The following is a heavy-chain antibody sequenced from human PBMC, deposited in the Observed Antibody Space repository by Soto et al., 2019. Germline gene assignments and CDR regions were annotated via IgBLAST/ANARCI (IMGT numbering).Heavy chain of an antibody. CDR1: GGSISSSNW. Sequence: SETLSLTCAVSGGSISSSNWWSWVRQPPGKGLEWIGEIYHSGSTNYNPSLKSRVTISVDKSKNQFSLKLSSVTAADTAVYYCARAQSDWYLGYYYYGMDVWGQGTTVTVSS. J-gene: IGHJ6*02. CDR3: ARAQSDWYLGYYYYGMDV. V-gene: IGHV4-4*02. D-gene: IGHD2-15*01. CDR2: IYHSGST.